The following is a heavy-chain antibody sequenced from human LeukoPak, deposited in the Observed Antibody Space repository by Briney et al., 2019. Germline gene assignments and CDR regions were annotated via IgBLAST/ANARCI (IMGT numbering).Heavy chain of an antibody. CDR3: ARDPGDVAAAHDAFDI. CDR2: IRQDGSDK. CDR1: GFTFSNYW. J-gene: IGHJ3*02. Sequence: GGSLSLSCPASGFTFSNYWMSWVRQAPGKGLEWVANIRQDGSDKFYVDSVEGRFTISRDNAQNSLYLQMNSLRAEDTAVYYCARDPGDVAAAHDAFDIWGQGTMVTVSS. V-gene: IGHV3-7*01. D-gene: IGHD2-15*01.